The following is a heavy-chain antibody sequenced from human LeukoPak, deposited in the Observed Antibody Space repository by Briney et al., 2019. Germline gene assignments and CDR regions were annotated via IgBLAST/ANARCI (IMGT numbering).Heavy chain of an antibody. CDR3: ARGHYCSGGSCYYHYFDN. CDR1: GFTFSTYE. J-gene: IGHJ4*02. D-gene: IGHD2-15*01. V-gene: IGHV3-48*03. CDR2: VSSSSSAR. Sequence: GGSLRLSCVASGFTFSTYEMHWVRLAPGKGLEWLSCVSSSSSARFYADTVKGRFTISRDNAKNTLYLQMNGLRAEDTAVYYCARGHYCSGGSCYYHYFDNWGQGTLVTVSS.